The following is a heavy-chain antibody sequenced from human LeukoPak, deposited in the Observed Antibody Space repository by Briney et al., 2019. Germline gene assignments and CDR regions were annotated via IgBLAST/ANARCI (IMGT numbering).Heavy chain of an antibody. Sequence: PSETLSLTCTVSGGSISSYYWSWIRQPPGKGLEWIGYIYYSGSTNYNPSLKSRVTISVDTSKNQFSLKLSSVTAADTAVYYCARARDGYNYSWGQGTLVTVSS. D-gene: IGHD5-24*01. CDR2: IYYSGST. V-gene: IGHV4-59*08. J-gene: IGHJ4*02. CDR3: ARARDGYNYS. CDR1: GGSISSYY.